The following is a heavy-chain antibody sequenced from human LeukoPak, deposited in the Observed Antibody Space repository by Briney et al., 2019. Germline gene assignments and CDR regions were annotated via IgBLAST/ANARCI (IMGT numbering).Heavy chain of an antibody. CDR3: ARGPPTSYYDSSGYSPGALDY. Sequence: RGSLRLSCAASGFTFSSYSMNWVRQAPGKGLEWVSSISSSSSYIYYADSVKGRFTISRDNAKNSLYLQMNSLRAEDTAVYYCARGPPTSYYDSSGYSPGALDYWGQGTLVTVSS. V-gene: IGHV3-21*01. CDR2: ISSSSSYI. CDR1: GFTFSSYS. D-gene: IGHD3-22*01. J-gene: IGHJ4*02.